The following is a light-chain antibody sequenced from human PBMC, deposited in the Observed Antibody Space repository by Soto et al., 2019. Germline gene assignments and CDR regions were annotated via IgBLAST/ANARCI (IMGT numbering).Light chain of an antibody. J-gene: IGKJ4*01. Sequence: DIQMTQSPSSLSASAGDRVTITCRASQSIRSYLNWYQQKPGKAPKLLIYDASNLQSGVPSRFSGSGSGTDFTLTISSLQPEDFATYHCQQSYSTPLTFGGGTKVEIK. CDR2: DAS. CDR1: QSIRSY. V-gene: IGKV1-39*01. CDR3: QQSYSTPLT.